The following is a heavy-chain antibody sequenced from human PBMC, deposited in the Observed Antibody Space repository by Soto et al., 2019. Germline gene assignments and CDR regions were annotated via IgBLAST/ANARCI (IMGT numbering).Heavy chain of an antibody. CDR3: ARVIMVRGVIITPPYYYYMDV. J-gene: IGHJ6*03. D-gene: IGHD3-10*01. Sequence: PSETLSLTCAVYGGSFSGYYWSWIRQPPGKGLEWIGEINHSGSTNYNPSLKSRVTISVDTSKNQFSLKLSSVTAADTAVYYCARVIMVRGVIITPPYYYYMDVWGKGTTVTVSS. CDR1: GGSFSGYY. CDR2: INHSGST. V-gene: IGHV4-34*01.